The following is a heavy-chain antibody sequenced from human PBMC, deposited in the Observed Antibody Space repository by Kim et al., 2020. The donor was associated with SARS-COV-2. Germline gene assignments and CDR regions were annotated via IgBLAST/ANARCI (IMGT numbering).Heavy chain of an antibody. Sequence: ASVKVSCKASGYTFTSYAMHWVRQAPGQRLEWMGWINAGNGNTKYSQKFQGRVTITRDTSASTAYMELSSLRSEDTAVYYCAREGGSSSRRGWFDPWGQGTLVTVSS. J-gene: IGHJ5*02. CDR2: INAGNGNT. V-gene: IGHV1-3*01. CDR3: AREGGSSSRRGWFDP. D-gene: IGHD6-13*01. CDR1: GYTFTSYA.